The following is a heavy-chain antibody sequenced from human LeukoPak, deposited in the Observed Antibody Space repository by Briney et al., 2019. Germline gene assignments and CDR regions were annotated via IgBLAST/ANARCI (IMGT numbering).Heavy chain of an antibody. CDR3: AKGAHGWFRELFDY. CDR1: GFTFSSYA. J-gene: IGHJ4*02. D-gene: IGHD3-10*01. V-gene: IGHV3-23*01. CDR2: ISGSGGST. Sequence: QPGGSLRLSCAASGFTFSSYAMSWVRQAQGRGLEWVSAISGSGGSTYYADSVKGRFTISRDNSKNTLYLQMNSLRAEDTAVYYCAKGAHGWFRELFDYWGQGTLVTVSS.